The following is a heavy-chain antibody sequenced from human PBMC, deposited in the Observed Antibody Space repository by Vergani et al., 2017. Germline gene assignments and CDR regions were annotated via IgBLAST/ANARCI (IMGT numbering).Heavy chain of an antibody. J-gene: IGHJ1*01. CDR1: GYTFTSYD. Sequence: QVQLVQSGAEVKKPGASVKVSCKASGYTFTSYDLNWVRQATGQGLEWMGWMKPNSGNTGYAQTFQGRVTMTRNTSISTAYMELSSLGSEDTAVYYCARRVYWSGGSCPLRGQYFQHWGQGTLVTVSS. CDR3: ARRVYWSGGSCPLRGQYFQH. CDR2: MKPNSGNT. V-gene: IGHV1-8*01. D-gene: IGHD2-15*01.